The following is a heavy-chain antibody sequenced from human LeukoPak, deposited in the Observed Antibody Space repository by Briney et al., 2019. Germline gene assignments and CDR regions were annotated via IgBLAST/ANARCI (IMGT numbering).Heavy chain of an antibody. CDR2: ISIGATT. Sequence: GGSLRLSCAASGFTVSSNYMSWVRQAPGKGLEWVSVISIGATTHYADSVKGRFTISRDNSKNTLYLQMNSLRPEDTAVYYCARGKGAVAGTGEFDYWGQGTLVTVSS. CDR1: GFTVSSNY. D-gene: IGHD6-19*01. V-gene: IGHV3-53*01. CDR3: ARGKGAVAGTGEFDY. J-gene: IGHJ4*02.